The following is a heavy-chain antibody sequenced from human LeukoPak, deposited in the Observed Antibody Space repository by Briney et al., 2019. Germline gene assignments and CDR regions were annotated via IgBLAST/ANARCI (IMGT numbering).Heavy chain of an antibody. CDR1: GFTFDDYG. V-gene: IGHV3-20*01. Sequence: GGSLRLSCAASGFTFDDYGMSWVRQAPGKGLEWVSGINWNGGSTGYADSVKGRFTISRDNAKNSLYPQMNSLRAEDTALYHCARALYYYDSSGYDPFDYWGQGTLVTVSS. CDR3: ARALYYYDSSGYDPFDY. D-gene: IGHD3-22*01. CDR2: INWNGGST. J-gene: IGHJ4*02.